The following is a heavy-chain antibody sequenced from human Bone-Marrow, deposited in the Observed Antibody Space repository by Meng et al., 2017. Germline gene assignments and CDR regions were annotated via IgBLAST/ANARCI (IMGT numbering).Heavy chain of an antibody. CDR1: GYNFPDYY. J-gene: IGHJ4*02. CDR3: ARFDYYYDSSGHDY. V-gene: IGHV1-2*06. D-gene: IGHD3-22*01. Sequence: ASVKVSCKPSGYNFPDYYIHWVRRAPGQGLEWMGRINPKSGDTHYAQKFQARVTMTRDTSISTAYMELSRLRSDDTAVYYCARFDYYYDSSGHDYWGQGTLVTVSS. CDR2: INPKSGDT.